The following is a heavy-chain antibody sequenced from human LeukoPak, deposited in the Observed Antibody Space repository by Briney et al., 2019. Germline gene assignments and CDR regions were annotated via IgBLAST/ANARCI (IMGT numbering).Heavy chain of an antibody. V-gene: IGHV3-48*01. Sequence: HPGGSLRLSCAASGFTFSTYSMNWVRQAPGKGLEWVPYISSSSSTIYYADSVKGRFTISRDNAKNSLYLQMNSLRAEDTAVYYCARDILGSQTPFDYWGQGTLVTVSS. CDR3: ARDILGSQTPFDY. J-gene: IGHJ4*02. CDR2: ISSSSSTI. CDR1: GFTFSTYS. D-gene: IGHD1-26*01.